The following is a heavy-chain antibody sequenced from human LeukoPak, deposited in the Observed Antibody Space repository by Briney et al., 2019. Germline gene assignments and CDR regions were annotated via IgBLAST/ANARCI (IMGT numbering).Heavy chain of an antibody. D-gene: IGHD1-1*01. CDR1: GGSISSSSYY. CDR3: ARAVAWNFDY. Sequence: SETLSLTCTVSGGSISSSSYYWGWIRQPPGKGLEWIGSIYYNGSTYYNPSLKSRVTISVETYKNQFSLKLSYVTAADTAVYYCARAVAWNFDYWGQGTLVTVSS. V-gene: IGHV4-39*07. J-gene: IGHJ4*02. CDR2: IYYNGST.